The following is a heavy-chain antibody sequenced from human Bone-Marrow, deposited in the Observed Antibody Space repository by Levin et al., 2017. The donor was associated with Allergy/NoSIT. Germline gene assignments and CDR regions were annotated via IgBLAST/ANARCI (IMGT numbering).Heavy chain of an antibody. CDR3: ARGGPTTVTTIHFDY. CDR2: ISSSSSYI. V-gene: IGHV3-21*01. D-gene: IGHD4-17*01. J-gene: IGHJ4*02. CDR1: GFTFSSYS. Sequence: PGGSLRLSCAASGFTFSSYSMNWVRQAPGKGLEWVSSISSSSSYIYYADSVKGRFTISRDNAKNSLYLQMNSLRAEDTAVYYCARGGPTTVTTIHFDYWGQGTLVTVSS.